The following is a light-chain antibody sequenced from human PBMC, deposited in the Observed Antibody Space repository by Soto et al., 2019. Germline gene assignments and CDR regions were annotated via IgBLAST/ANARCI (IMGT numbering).Light chain of an antibody. V-gene: IGLV1-51*01. CDR3: ISYRGSDTSYV. Sequence: QSVLTQPPSVSAAPGQKVTISCSGSTSNIGKNYVSWYQLLPGTAPKLLIYDNTKRPSGIPDRFSGSKSGTSATLVIAGLQTGDEADYYCISYRGSDTSYVFGTGTKLTVL. CDR1: TSNIGKNY. J-gene: IGLJ1*01. CDR2: DNT.